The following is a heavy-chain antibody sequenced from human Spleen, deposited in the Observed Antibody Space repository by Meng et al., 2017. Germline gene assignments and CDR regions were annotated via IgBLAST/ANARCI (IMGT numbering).Heavy chain of an antibody. Sequence: QWQLVKAGAEVKKPGSSVKASCKASGGTFSSYAISWVRQAPGQGLEWMGGIIPIFGTANYAQKFQGRVTITADKSTSTAYMELSSLRSEDTAVYYCARAYYYDSSGPNWFDPWGQGTLVTVSS. CDR1: GGTFSSYA. D-gene: IGHD3-22*01. CDR3: ARAYYYDSSGPNWFDP. CDR2: IIPIFGTA. V-gene: IGHV1-69*06. J-gene: IGHJ5*02.